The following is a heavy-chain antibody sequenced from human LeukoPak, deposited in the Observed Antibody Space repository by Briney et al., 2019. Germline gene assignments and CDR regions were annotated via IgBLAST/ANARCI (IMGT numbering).Heavy chain of an antibody. J-gene: IGHJ4*02. CDR2: INPNSGGT. Sequence: ASVKVSCKASGYTFTGYYMHWVRPAPGQGLEWMGWINPNSGGTNYAQKFQGRVTMTRDTSISTAYMELSRLRSDDTAVYYCARSSITGTKYYFDYWGQGTLVTVSS. CDR3: ARSSITGTKYYFDY. V-gene: IGHV1-2*02. CDR1: GYTFTGYY. D-gene: IGHD1-7*01.